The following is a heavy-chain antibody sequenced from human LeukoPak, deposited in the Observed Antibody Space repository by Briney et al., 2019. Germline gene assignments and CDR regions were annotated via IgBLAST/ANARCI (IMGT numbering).Heavy chain of an antibody. D-gene: IGHD1-26*01. V-gene: IGHV3-43*01. J-gene: IGHJ4*02. CDR1: GFTFDDYT. Sequence: PGGSLRLSCAASGFTFDDYTMHWVRQAPGKGLEWVSLISWDGGSTYYADSVKGRFTISRDNSKNPLYLQMNSLRTEDTALYYCASRKNSYSGSCEGDHFDYWGQGTLVTVSS. CDR2: ISWDGGST. CDR3: ASRKNSYSGSCEGDHFDY.